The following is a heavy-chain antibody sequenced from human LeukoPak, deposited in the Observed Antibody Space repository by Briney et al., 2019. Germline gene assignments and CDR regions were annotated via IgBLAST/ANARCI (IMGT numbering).Heavy chain of an antibody. J-gene: IGHJ4*02. CDR2: ISSSSSYI. V-gene: IGHV3-21*01. Sequence: GGSLRLSCAASGFTFSSYSMNWVRQAPGMGLEWVSSISSSSSYIYYADSVKGRYNISRDNAKNSLYLQMNSLRAEYTAVYYCARGLVVAATAPFDYWGQGTLVTVSS. D-gene: IGHD2-15*01. CDR3: ARGLVVAATAPFDY. CDR1: GFTFSSYS.